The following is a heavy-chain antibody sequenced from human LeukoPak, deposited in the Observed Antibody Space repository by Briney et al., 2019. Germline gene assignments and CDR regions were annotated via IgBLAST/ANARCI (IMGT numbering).Heavy chain of an antibody. CDR2: IYGGGNI. CDR1: GFTASSNY. Sequence: GGSLRLSCAASGFTASSNYMNWARQAPGKGLEWVSVIYGGGNIYYADSVKGRFTISRDNSKNTLYLQMNSLRAEDTAVYYCARGAGYNYPYYFDYWGQGTLVTVSS. J-gene: IGHJ4*02. V-gene: IGHV3-53*01. D-gene: IGHD5-24*01. CDR3: ARGAGYNYPYYFDY.